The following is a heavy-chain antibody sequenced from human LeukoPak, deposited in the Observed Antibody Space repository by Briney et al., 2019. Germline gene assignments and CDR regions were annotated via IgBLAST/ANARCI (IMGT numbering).Heavy chain of an antibody. CDR3: AKVGYDSSGYYQLFDY. Sequence: GGSLRLSCAASGFTFSSYAMSWVRQAPGKGLEWVSAISGSGGGTYYADSVKGRFTISRDNSKNTLYLQMNSLRAEDTAVYYCAKVGYDSSGYYQLFDYWGQGTLVTVSS. CDR2: ISGSGGGT. CDR1: GFTFSSYA. D-gene: IGHD3-22*01. V-gene: IGHV3-23*01. J-gene: IGHJ4*02.